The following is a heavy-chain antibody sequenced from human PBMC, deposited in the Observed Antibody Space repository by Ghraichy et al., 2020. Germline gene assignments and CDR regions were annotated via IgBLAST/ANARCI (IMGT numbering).Heavy chain of an antibody. D-gene: IGHD7-27*01. V-gene: IGHV3-74*03. CDR3: ARDNWGSIDY. Sequence: RGSLRLSCAASGFTFSSHWMHWVRQAPGKGLVALSHINGAETTTTYAESVKGRFTISRDNAKNTLYLQMNSLRAEDTAIYYCARDNWGSIDYWDQGTLVTVSS. J-gene: IGHJ4*02. CDR2: INGAETTT. CDR1: GFTFSSHW.